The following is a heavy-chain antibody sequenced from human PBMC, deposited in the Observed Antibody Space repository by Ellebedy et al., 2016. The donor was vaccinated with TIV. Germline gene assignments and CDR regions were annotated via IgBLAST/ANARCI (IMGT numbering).Heavy chain of an antibody. D-gene: IGHD3-10*01. V-gene: IGHV4-34*01. CDR2: ITHSGTI. CDR1: DGSFSGYY. CDR3: APLFRGFFDY. Sequence: SETLSLTCAVSDGSFSGYYWNWIRQPPGKGLAWIGEITHSGTITYNPSLKSRVSASVDRSKNQFSLKVTSVTAADTAVYYCAPLFRGFFDYWGQGTLVTVSS. J-gene: IGHJ4*02.